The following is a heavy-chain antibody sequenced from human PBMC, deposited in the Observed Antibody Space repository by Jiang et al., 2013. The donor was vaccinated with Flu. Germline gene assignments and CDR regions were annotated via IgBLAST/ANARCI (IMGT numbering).Heavy chain of an antibody. V-gene: IGHV3-23*04. Sequence: VQLVESGGGLVQPGGSLRLSCAASGFTFSSYAMSWVRQAPGKGLEWVSAISGSGGSTYYADSVKGRFTISRDNSKNTLYLQMNSLRAEDTAVYYCARGYYDSSGYWDTYWYFDLWGRGTLVTVSS. D-gene: IGHD3-22*01. CDR1: GFTFSSYA. CDR2: ISGSGGST. J-gene: IGHJ2*01. CDR3: ARGYYDSSGYWDTYWYFDL.